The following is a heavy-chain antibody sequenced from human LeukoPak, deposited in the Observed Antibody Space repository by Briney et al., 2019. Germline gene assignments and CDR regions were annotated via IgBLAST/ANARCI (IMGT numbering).Heavy chain of an antibody. CDR1: GGSISSYY. CDR2: IYTSGST. Sequence: SETLSLTCTVSGGSISSYYWSWIRQPAGKGLEWIGRIYTSGSTNYNPSLKSRVTMSVDTSKNQFSLKLSSVTAADTAVYYCAALSQERGGVCCFDYWGQGTLVTVSS. CDR3: AALSQERGGVCCFDY. V-gene: IGHV4-4*07. D-gene: IGHD2-8*02. J-gene: IGHJ4*02.